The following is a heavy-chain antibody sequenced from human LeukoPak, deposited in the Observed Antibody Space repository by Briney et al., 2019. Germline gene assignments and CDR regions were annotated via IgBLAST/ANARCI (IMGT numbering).Heavy chain of an antibody. Sequence: ASVTVSCTASGYTFTSYDINWVRQAPGQGLEWMGWMNPNSGNTDYAQKFQGRDTRTRNTSISTAYTELSSLRSEDTAAYYCASSDDYCSNEDAFDIWGQGTMVTVSS. V-gene: IGHV1-8*01. J-gene: IGHJ3*02. CDR2: MNPNSGNT. CDR3: ASSDDYCSNEDAFDI. D-gene: IGHD4-11*01. CDR1: GYTFTSYD.